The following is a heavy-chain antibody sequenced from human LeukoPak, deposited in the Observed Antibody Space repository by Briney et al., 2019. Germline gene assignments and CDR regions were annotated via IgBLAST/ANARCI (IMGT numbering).Heavy chain of an antibody. V-gene: IGHV4-34*01. CDR3: ARTRDTAMVKDDYFDY. D-gene: IGHD5-18*01. CDR2: INHSGST. CDR1: GGSFSGYY. J-gene: IGHJ4*02. Sequence: SETLSLTCTVYGGSFSGYYWSWIRQPPGKGLEWIGEINHSGSTNYNPSLKSRVTISVDTSKNQFSLKLSSVTAADTAVYYCARTRDTAMVKDDYFDYWGQGTLVTVSS.